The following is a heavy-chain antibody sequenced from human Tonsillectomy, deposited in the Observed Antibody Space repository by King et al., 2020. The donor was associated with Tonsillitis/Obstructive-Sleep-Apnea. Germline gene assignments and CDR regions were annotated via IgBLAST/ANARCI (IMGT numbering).Heavy chain of an antibody. V-gene: IGHV2-70*01. D-gene: IGHD2-21*01. Sequence: QPPGKALEWLALIDWDDDKYYSTFLKTRLTISKDTSKNQVVLTITNMDPLDTARYSCARIPCSAYCSGAEYYWAQGTLITV. CDR3: ARIPCSAYCSGAEYY. CDR2: IDWDDDK. J-gene: IGHJ4*02.